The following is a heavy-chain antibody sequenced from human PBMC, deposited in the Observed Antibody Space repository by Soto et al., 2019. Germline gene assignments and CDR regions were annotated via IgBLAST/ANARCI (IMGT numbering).Heavy chain of an antibody. CDR3: ARQSHYDFWSGYLKNYYYYMDV. Sequence: PSETLSLTCTVSGGSISSYYWSWIRQPPGKGLEWFGYIYYSGSTNYNPSLKSRVTISVDTSKNQFSLKLSSVTAADTAVYYCARQSHYDFWSGYLKNYYYYMDVWGKGTTVTVSS. V-gene: IGHV4-59*08. D-gene: IGHD3-3*01. CDR2: IYYSGST. CDR1: GGSISSYY. J-gene: IGHJ6*03.